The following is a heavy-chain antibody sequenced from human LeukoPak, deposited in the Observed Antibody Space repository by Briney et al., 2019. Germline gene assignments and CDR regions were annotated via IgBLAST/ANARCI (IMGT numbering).Heavy chain of an antibody. CDR2: IEKDGSEK. CDR1: GFTFSSYW. Sequence: GGSLRLSCVASGFTFSSYWMNWVRQAPEKGPEWVANIEKDGSEKNYVDSVKGRFTISRDNAKSSVYLQMNNLRAEDTAVYYCVGGAGWQSDYWGQGTPVAVSS. CDR3: VGGAGWQSDY. V-gene: IGHV3-7*04. J-gene: IGHJ4*02. D-gene: IGHD2-15*01.